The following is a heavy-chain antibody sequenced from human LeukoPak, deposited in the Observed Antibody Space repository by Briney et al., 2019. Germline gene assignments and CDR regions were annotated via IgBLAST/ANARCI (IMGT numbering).Heavy chain of an antibody. Sequence: GGSLRLSCAASGFTFSSYWMHWVRQAPWKGLVWVSRINTDGSSTSYADSVKGRFTISRDNAKNTLYLQMNSLRAEDTAVYYCARAREYQLLYFDYWGQGTLVTVSS. CDR1: GFTFSSYW. D-gene: IGHD2-2*01. CDR2: INTDGSST. J-gene: IGHJ4*02. CDR3: ARAREYQLLYFDY. V-gene: IGHV3-74*01.